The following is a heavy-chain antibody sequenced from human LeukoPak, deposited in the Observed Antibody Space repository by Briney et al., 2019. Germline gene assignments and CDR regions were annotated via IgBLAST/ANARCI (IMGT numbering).Heavy chain of an antibody. CDR1: GFTVSSNY. CDR2: ISGGGGST. J-gene: IGHJ4*02. V-gene: IGHV3-23*01. Sequence: GGSLRLSCAASGFTVSSNYMSWVRQAPGKGLEWVSAISGGGGSTHYADSVKGRFTISRDNSKNTLYLQMNSLRVEDTAVYYCAKDQTYGYTYGHFDYWGQGTLVTVSS. D-gene: IGHD5-18*01. CDR3: AKDQTYGYTYGHFDY.